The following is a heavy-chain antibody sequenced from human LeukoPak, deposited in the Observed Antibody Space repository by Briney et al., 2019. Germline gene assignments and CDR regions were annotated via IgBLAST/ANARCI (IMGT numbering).Heavy chain of an antibody. CDR3: AKDTDFAPGYYDSSGYSFDY. CDR2: ISGSGGST. V-gene: IGHV3-23*01. Sequence: GGSLRLSCAASGFTFSSYAMSWVRQAPGKGLEWVSAISGSGGSTYYADSVKGRFTISRDNSKNTLYLQMNSLRAGDTAVYYCAKDTDFAPGYYDSSGYSFDYWGQGTLVTVSS. D-gene: IGHD3-22*01. J-gene: IGHJ4*02. CDR1: GFTFSSYA.